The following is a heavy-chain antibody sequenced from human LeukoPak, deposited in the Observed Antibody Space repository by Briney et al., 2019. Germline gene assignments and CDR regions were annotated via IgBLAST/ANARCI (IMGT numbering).Heavy chain of an antibody. V-gene: IGHV3-66*01. Sequence: GGSLRLSCAASGFTVSPNYMSWVRQAPGKGLEWVSVIFSGGTTKYADSVKGRFTFSRDYSKNTLFLQMSSLRVDDTAVYYCAGEVYRPWWGQGILVTVSS. CDR2: IFSGGTT. CDR3: AGEVYRPW. CDR1: GFTVSPNY. J-gene: IGHJ4*02.